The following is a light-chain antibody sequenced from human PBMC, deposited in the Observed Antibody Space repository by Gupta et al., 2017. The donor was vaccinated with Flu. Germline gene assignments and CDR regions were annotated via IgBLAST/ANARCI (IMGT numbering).Light chain of an antibody. CDR1: QGIGTY. CDR2: SAS. CDR3: LQRDSTPGT. Sequence: PSSLSAAVGDRVTITCRASQGIGTYLRWYQMKPGRAPKLRVYSASTVQTGAPSRDSGRGSGTDFTLSIISLQPEDGATYYGLQRDSTPGTFGLGTKVEI. V-gene: IGKV1-39*01. J-gene: IGKJ1*01.